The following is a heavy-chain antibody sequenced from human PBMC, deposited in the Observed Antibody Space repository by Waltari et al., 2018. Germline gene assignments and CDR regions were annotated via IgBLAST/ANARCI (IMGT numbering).Heavy chain of an antibody. Sequence: EVQLVQSGAEVKKPGESLKISCKGSGYSFITYWIGWVRQMPGKGLEWMGIVYPGDSDTRDRPSFQGQVTISADKSISTAYLQWSSLKASDTAMYYCARPRWGYCSSTSCYNAFDIWGQGTMVTVSS. V-gene: IGHV5-51*01. CDR3: ARPRWGYCSSTSCYNAFDI. CDR2: VYPGDSDT. J-gene: IGHJ3*02. CDR1: GYSFITYW. D-gene: IGHD2-2*02.